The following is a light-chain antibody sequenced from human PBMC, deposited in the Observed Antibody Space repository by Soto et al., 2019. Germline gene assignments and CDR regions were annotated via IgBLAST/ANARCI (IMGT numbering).Light chain of an antibody. Sequence: ETVMTQSPVTLSVSPGDTATLSCRASQRVSSHLAWYQQKPGQAPRLLIFDKSSRAPGVPARFSGSGTGTDFTLTINSLQSEDFGVYYCHQYNNGPPSTFGQGTRLEIK. V-gene: IGKV3-15*01. CDR2: DKS. J-gene: IGKJ5*01. CDR1: QRVSSH. CDR3: HQYNNGPPST.